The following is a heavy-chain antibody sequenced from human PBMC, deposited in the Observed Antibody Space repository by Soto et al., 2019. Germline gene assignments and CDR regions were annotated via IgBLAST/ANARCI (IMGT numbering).Heavy chain of an antibody. V-gene: IGHV6-1*01. CDR1: GDSVSSNSAA. CDR3: ARTHLYYYYYMDV. CDR2: TYYRSKWYN. Sequence: SQTLSLTCAISGDSVSSNSAAWNWIRQPPSRGLEWLGRTYYRSKWYNDYAVSVKSRITINPDTSRNQFSLQLNSVTPEDTAVDYCARTHLYYYYYMDVWGKGTTVTVSS. J-gene: IGHJ6*03.